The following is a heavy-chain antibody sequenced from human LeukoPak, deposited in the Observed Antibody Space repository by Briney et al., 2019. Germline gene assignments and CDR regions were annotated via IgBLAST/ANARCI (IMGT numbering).Heavy chain of an antibody. J-gene: IGHJ4*02. CDR2: INTDGRTT. D-gene: IGHD4-23*01. Sequence: PGGSLRLSCAASGFTFSTYWMHWVRQAPGKGLVWVSHINTDGRTTNYADSVKGRFTVSRDNAKNTLYLQTNSLRAEDTAVYYCARDRDYGGRLDYWGQGTLVTVSS. CDR3: ARDRDYGGRLDY. CDR1: GFTFSTYW. V-gene: IGHV3-74*01.